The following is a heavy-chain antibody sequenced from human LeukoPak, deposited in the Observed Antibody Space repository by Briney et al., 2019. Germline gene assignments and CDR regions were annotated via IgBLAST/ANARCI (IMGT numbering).Heavy chain of an antibody. Sequence: SVKVSCKASGGTFSSYAISWVRQAPGQGLEWMGRIIPILGIANYAQKFQGRVTITADKSTSTAYMELSSLRSEDTAVYYCAREIGCGGDCFAFDYWGQGTLVTVSS. CDR3: AREIGCGGDCFAFDY. J-gene: IGHJ4*02. CDR2: IIPILGIA. D-gene: IGHD2-21*02. V-gene: IGHV1-69*04. CDR1: GGTFSSYA.